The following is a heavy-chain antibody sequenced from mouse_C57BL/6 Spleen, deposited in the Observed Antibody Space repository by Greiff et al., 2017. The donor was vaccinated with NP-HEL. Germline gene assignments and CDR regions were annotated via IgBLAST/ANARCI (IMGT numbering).Heavy chain of an antibody. D-gene: IGHD2-3*01. J-gene: IGHJ3*01. Sequence: VKLVESGPGLVQPSQRLSITCTVSGFSLTSYGVHWVRQSPGKGLEWLGVIWSGGSTDYNAAFISRLSISKDNSKSQVFFKMNSLQADDTAIYYCARNWGGYYGFAYWGQGTLVTVSA. CDR1: GFSLTSYG. V-gene: IGHV2-2*01. CDR3: ARNWGGYYGFAY. CDR2: IWSGGST.